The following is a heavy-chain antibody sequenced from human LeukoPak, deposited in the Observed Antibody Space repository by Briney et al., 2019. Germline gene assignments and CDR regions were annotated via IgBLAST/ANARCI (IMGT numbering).Heavy chain of an antibody. CDR3: AKEGFSGDGYNYWAYYYYMDV. Sequence: GSLRLSCAASGFTFDDYAMHWVRQAPGKGLEWVSLISRDGASTYYADSVKGRFTISRDNSKTSLYLQMNSLRAEDTALYYCAKEGFSGDGYNYWAYYYYMDVWGKGTTVTVSS. D-gene: IGHD5-24*01. CDR1: GFTFDDYA. V-gene: IGHV3-43D*03. CDR2: ISRDGAST. J-gene: IGHJ6*03.